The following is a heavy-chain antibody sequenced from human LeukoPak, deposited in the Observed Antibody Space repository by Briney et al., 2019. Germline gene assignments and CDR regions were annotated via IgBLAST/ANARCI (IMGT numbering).Heavy chain of an antibody. CDR3: AKGSRWLLRGGAYFDS. CDR2: MSGLGGTT. J-gene: IGHJ4*02. V-gene: IGHV3-23*01. D-gene: IGHD2-15*01. Sequence: GGSLRLSCEASGFTFNHYAMNWVSQAPGKGLEGVSAMSGLGGTTYYAASVRGRFTISRDNSKNILSLQMSSLRVEDTAVYYCAKGSRWLLRGGAYFDSWGQGTPVSVSS. CDR1: GFTFNHYA.